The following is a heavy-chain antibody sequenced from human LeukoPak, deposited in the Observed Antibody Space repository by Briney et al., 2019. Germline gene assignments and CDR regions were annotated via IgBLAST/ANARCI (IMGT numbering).Heavy chain of an antibody. V-gene: IGHV3-48*04. CDR1: GFTFSSYS. J-gene: IGHJ6*03. D-gene: IGHD1-14*01. Sequence: GGSLRLSCAASGFTFSSYSMNWVRQAPGKGLEWVSYISCSSSTIYYADSVKGRFTISRDNAKNSLYLQMNSLRAEDTAVYYCAPLYPYYYYMDVWGKGTTVTVSS. CDR2: ISCSSSTI. CDR3: APLYPYYYYMDV.